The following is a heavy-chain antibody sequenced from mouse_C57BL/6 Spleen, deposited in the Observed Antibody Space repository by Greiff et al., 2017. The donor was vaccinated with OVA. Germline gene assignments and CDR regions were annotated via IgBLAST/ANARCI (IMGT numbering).Heavy chain of an antibody. V-gene: IGHV5-17*01. J-gene: IGHJ2*01. CDR1: GFTFSDYG. CDR2: ISSGSSTI. Sequence: EVKLMESGGGLVKPGGSLKLSCAASGFTFSDYGMHWVRQAPEKGLEWVAYISSGSSTIYYADTVKGRFTISRDNAKNTLFLQMTILRSEDTAMYYCARPPFFDYWGQGTTLTVSS. CDR3: ARPPFFDY.